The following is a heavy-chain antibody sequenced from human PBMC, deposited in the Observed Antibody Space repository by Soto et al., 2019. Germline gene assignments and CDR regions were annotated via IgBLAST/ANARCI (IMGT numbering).Heavy chain of an antibody. J-gene: IGHJ6*02. V-gene: IGHV1-69*06. CDR3: ARARYCSGGSCYSGYYGMDV. CDR1: GGTFSSYD. Sequence: QVQLVQSGAEVKKPGSSVKVSCKASGGTFSSYDISWVRQAPGPGLEWMGGIIPIFGTANYAQKFPGRVRLTADKSTSTAYMELSSLRSEDTAVYYCARARYCSGGSCYSGYYGMDVWGQGTTSTVSS. D-gene: IGHD2-15*01. CDR2: IIPIFGTA.